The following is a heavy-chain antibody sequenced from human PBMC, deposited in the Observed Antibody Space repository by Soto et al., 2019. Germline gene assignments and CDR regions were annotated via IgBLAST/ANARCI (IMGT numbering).Heavy chain of an antibody. CDR2: IYYSGST. CDR1: GGSISSSSYY. Sequence: PSETLSLTCTVSGGSISSSSYYWGWIRQPPGKGLEWIGSIYYSGSTYYNPSLESRVTISVDTSKNQFSLKLSSVTAADTAVYYCARSGDYYGMDVWGQGTTVTVSS. D-gene: IGHD2-8*02. J-gene: IGHJ6*02. CDR3: ARSGDYYGMDV. V-gene: IGHV4-39*01.